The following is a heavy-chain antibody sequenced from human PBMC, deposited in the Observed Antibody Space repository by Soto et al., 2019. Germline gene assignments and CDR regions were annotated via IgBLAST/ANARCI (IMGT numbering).Heavy chain of an antibody. CDR2: ISGSGCST. D-gene: IGHD2-15*01. CDR1: GFTFSSYA. V-gene: IGHV3-23*01. J-gene: IGHJ6*02. CDR3: AKEGYCSGGRCNGVSYSSYYGTDV. Sequence: GGSLRLSCAASGFTFSSYAVSWVRQAPGKGLEWVSAISGSGCSTYYADSVKGRFTISRDNSKNTLYLQMNSLRAEDTAVYYCAKEGYCSGGRCNGVSYSSYYGTDVWAPGTTV.